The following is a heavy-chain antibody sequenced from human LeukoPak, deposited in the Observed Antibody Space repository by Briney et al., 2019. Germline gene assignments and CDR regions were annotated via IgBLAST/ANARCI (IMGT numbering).Heavy chain of an antibody. Sequence: GGSLRLSCAPSGFTFDDYAMHWVRQAPGKGPERVSGISWNSDYLDYADSVKGRFTISRDNANNSLYLQMNSLRAEDTAFYYCAKEDDYGDYAVYCQDWGQGALVTVSS. J-gene: IGHJ1*01. CDR1: GFTFDDYA. V-gene: IGHV3-9*01. CDR2: ISWNSDYL. D-gene: IGHD4/OR15-4a*01. CDR3: AKEDDYGDYAVYCQD.